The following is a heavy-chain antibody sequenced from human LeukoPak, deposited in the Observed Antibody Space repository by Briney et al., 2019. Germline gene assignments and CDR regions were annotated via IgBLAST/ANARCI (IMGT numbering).Heavy chain of an antibody. V-gene: IGHV4-59*01. Sequence: SETLSLTCTVSGGSISSYYWSWIRQPPGKGLEWFGYIYYSGSTNYNPSLKSRVTISVDTSKNQFSLKLSSVTAADTAVYYCARSVEGYCRGGSCYSYSYYMDVWGKGTTVTVSS. J-gene: IGHJ6*03. CDR1: GGSISSYY. CDR3: ARSVEGYCRGGSCYSYSYYMDV. CDR2: IYYSGST. D-gene: IGHD2-15*01.